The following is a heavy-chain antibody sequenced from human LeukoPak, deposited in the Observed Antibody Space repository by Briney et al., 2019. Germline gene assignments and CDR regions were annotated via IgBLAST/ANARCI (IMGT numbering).Heavy chain of an antibody. V-gene: IGHV3-7*01. Sequence: GGSLRLTCAASGFIFSTYWMTWVRQAPGRGPEWVANVNRDGSETYYLDSVKGRFTISKDNAKNSLSLQMNNLRVEDTAVYYCARAGSHWHYVYWGQGTVVTVSS. D-gene: IGHD3-10*01. CDR3: ARAGSHWHYVY. CDR1: GFIFSTYW. J-gene: IGHJ4*02. CDR2: VNRDGSET.